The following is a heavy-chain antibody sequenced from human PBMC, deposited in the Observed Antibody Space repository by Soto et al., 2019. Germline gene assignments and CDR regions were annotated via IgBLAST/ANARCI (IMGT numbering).Heavy chain of an antibody. V-gene: IGHV4-59*01. CDR2: IYYDGST. CDR1: GGSICTYY. Sequence: SETLSLTCTVCGGSICTYYWNWIRQPPGKGLEWIGYIYYDGSTIYNPSLKSRVTISVDTSKNQFSLKLSSVTAADTAVYYCARDLGPYDYGAYVEGYFDYWGQGTLVTV. J-gene: IGHJ4*02. CDR3: ARDLGPYDYGAYVEGYFDY. D-gene: IGHD4-17*01.